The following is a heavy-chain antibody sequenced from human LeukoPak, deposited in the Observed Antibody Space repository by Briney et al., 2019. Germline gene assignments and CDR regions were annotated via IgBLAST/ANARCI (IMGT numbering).Heavy chain of an antibody. CDR1: GFGLSKHS. CDR2: ITVGGTFT. D-gene: IGHD3-16*01. J-gene: IGHJ3*02. Sequence: GGSLRPSCEASGFGLSKHSRGGFARAPGKGREGASSITVGGTFTFYADSVKGRFTVSRDNANNLLFLQLHSLRADDTAIYYCVTGDNPDYTWENHRLDAFDIWGQGTMVTVSS. V-gene: IGHV3-21*01. CDR3: VTGDNPDYTWENHRLDAFDI.